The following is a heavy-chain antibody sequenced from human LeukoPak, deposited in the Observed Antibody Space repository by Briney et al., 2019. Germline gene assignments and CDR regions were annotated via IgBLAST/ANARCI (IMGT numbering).Heavy chain of an antibody. Sequence: TGGSLRLSCAASGFTFSNYAMTWVRQAPGKGLEWVSTISDSGSTFYADSVKGRVTISRDNSKNTLFLQMNGLRADDTAVYYCAKDWPSEWQQLPDYDAVDVWGQGTMVTVSS. D-gene: IGHD6-13*01. CDR3: AKDWPSEWQQLPDYDAVDV. CDR1: GFTFSNYA. V-gene: IGHV3-23*01. J-gene: IGHJ3*01. CDR2: ISDSGST.